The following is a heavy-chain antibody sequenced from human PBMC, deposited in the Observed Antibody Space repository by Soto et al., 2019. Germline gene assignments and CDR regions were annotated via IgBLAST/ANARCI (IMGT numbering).Heavy chain of an antibody. CDR3: ARVLPTSAEDGTVILDD. V-gene: IGHV1-69*01. D-gene: IGHD1-1*01. CDR2: IIPIFGTP. Sequence: QVQLVQSGAEVKKPGSSVKVSCKASGDSFNSYAINCVRQARGQGLEWMGGIIPIFGTPNYAQNFQGRVTITAEEATTSAYMELGALKSEDTGMYFCARVLPTSAEDGTVILDDWGQGTLVSVS. CDR1: GDSFNSYA. J-gene: IGHJ4*02.